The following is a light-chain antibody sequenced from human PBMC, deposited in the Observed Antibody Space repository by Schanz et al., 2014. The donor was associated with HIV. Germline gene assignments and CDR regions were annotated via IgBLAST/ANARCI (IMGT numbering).Light chain of an antibody. J-gene: IGKJ1*01. V-gene: IGKV1-39*01. CDR3: HQRSNWPRT. Sequence: DIQMTQFSSSLSASVGDRVTITCRASQRISGYLNWYQQKSGKAPKLLIYGTSNLHSGVPSRFSGSGSGTDFTLTISSLQPEDFAVYYCHQRSNWPRTFGQGTKVEIK. CDR1: QRISGY. CDR2: GTS.